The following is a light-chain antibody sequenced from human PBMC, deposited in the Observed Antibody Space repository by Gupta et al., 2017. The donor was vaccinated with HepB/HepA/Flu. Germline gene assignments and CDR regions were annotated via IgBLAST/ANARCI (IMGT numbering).Light chain of an antibody. CDR1: QTVSNN. CDR2: DAS. Sequence: EIVLTQSPATLSLSTGDRATLSCRASQTVSNNLGWYQQKPGQAPRLLIYDASKRATDIPARFSGSGPGIDFTLTISSLEPEEFAVYYCQQRSTWPSLTFGGGTKVEIK. J-gene: IGKJ4*01. V-gene: IGKV3-11*01. CDR3: QQRSTWPSLT.